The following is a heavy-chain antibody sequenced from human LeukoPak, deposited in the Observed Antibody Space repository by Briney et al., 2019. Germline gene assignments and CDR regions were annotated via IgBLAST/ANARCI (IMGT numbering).Heavy chain of an antibody. CDR1: GYTFTGYY. D-gene: IGHD3-3*01. V-gene: IGHV1-2*02. CDR3: ARAEYDFWSGYYPGVDYYYMDV. J-gene: IGHJ6*03. CDR2: INPNSGGT. Sequence: ASVKVSCKASGYTFTGYYMHWVRQAPGQGLEWMGWINPNSGGTNYAQKFQGRVTMTRDTSIGTAYMELSRLRSDDTAVYYCARAEYDFWSGYYPGVDYYYMDVWGKGTTVTVSS.